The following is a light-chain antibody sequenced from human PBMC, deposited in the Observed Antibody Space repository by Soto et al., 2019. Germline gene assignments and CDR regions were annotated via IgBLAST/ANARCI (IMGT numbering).Light chain of an antibody. CDR1: SGSIASNY. V-gene: IGLV6-57*01. J-gene: IGLJ3*02. Sequence: NFMLTQPHSVSESPGKTVIIPCTRSSGSIASNYVQWYQQRPGSSPTTVIYEDNQRPSGVPDRFSGSIDSSSNSASLTISGLETEDEADYFCQSYDATNQVFGGGTKLTFL. CDR2: EDN. CDR3: QSYDATNQV.